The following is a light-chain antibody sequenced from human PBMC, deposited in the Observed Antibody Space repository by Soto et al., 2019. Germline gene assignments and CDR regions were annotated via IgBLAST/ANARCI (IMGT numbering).Light chain of an antibody. Sequence: IPITQSPSTLSASLLYRFTITFRSSQSIRSWLAWYQQKPGKAPKVLIYAASSLQSGVPARFSGSGSGTDFTLTISSLQAEDFATYYCLQDHDYQWTFGQGTKVDIK. J-gene: IGKJ2*02. CDR1: QSIRSW. CDR3: LQDHDYQWT. V-gene: IGKV1-5*01. CDR2: AAS.